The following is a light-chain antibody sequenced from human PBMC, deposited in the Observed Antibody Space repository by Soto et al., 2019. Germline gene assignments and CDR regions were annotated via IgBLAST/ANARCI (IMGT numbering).Light chain of an antibody. V-gene: IGLV2-14*01. J-gene: IGLJ1*01. CDR2: DVT. CDR3: SSFTSRMTNV. Sequence: QSVLTQPASVAGSPGQSLTISCTGTSSDVGGYNSVSWYQQHPGKAPKLIRYDVTDRTSGVSYRVSGSKSGNTASLTIAGVHDADEHDYFCSSFTSRMTNVDGSGTKVTVL. CDR1: SSDVGGYNS.